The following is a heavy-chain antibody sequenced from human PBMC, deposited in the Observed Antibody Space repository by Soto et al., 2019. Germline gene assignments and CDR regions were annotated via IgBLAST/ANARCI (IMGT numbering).Heavy chain of an antibody. D-gene: IGHD1-26*01. V-gene: IGHV1-18*04. CDR3: ARVRIVGAREIAF. Sequence: QVHLVQSGGEVNKPGASVKVSCKASGYTFNRHGITWVRQAPGQGLEWMGWISGYNGDINYEQKFQGRVTLSTDTLTSTVYLELKSLRFDDTAVYYCARVRIVGAREIAFWAQRTLVTVSS. J-gene: IGHJ4*02. CDR1: GYTFNRHG. CDR2: ISGYNGDI.